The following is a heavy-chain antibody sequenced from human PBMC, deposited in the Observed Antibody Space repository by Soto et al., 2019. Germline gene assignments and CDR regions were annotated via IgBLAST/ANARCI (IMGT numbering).Heavy chain of an antibody. J-gene: IGHJ6*02. Sequence: HPGGSLRRSCAASGFTFSSYGMHWVRQAPGKGLEWVAVIWYDGSNKYYADSVKGRFTISRDNSKNTLYLQMNSLRAEDTAVYYCARDDEWLPSYYYYYYGMDVWGQGTTVTVSS. CDR3: ARDDEWLPSYYYYYYGMDV. CDR2: IWYDGSNK. V-gene: IGHV3-33*01. CDR1: GFTFSSYG. D-gene: IGHD5-12*01.